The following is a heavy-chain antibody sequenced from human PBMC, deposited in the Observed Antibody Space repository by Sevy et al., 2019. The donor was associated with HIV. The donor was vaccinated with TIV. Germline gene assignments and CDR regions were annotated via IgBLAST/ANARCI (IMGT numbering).Heavy chain of an antibody. CDR3: FGGTN. Sequence: GGSLRLSCTDSGLTFSNYWMHWVRQAPGKGLEWVASIKKDGSQKDYVDSVKGRFIISRDNAKSSVYLQMNSLRDEDAAVYHCFGGTNWGQGTLVTVSS. CDR2: IKKDGSQK. CDR1: GLTFSNYW. D-gene: IGHD3-16*01. J-gene: IGHJ4*02. V-gene: IGHV3-7*03.